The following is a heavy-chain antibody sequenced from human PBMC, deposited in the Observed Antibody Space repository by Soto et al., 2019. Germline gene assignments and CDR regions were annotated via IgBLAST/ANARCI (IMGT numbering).Heavy chain of an antibody. Sequence: EVQLLESGGGLVQPGGSLRLSCVASGFTISSYGMSGVRQAPGKGLEWLSGISDGGGGTYYADSVKGRFTISRDNSKNTLYLQMNSLRVEDTAVYYCAKGGQHYDILTPKDIWGQGTMVTVSS. V-gene: IGHV3-23*01. CDR2: ISDGGGGT. CDR3: AKGGQHYDILTPKDI. D-gene: IGHD3-9*01. CDR1: GFTISSYG. J-gene: IGHJ3*02.